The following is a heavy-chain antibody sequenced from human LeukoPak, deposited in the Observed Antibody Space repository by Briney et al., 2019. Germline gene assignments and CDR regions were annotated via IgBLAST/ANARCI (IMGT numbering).Heavy chain of an antibody. CDR1: GYPFTGYY. D-gene: IGHD3-22*01. CDR3: ARDYYDSSGFGAFDI. CDR2: INPNSGGT. Sequence: ASVKVSCKASGYPFTGYYMHWVRQAPGQGLEWMGWINPNSGGTNYAQKFQGRVTMTRDTSISTAYMDLSRLRSDDAAVYYCARDYYDSSGFGAFDIWGQGTMVTVSS. J-gene: IGHJ3*02. V-gene: IGHV1-2*02.